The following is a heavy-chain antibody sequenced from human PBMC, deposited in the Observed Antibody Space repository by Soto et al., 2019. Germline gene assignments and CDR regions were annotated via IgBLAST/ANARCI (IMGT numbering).Heavy chain of an antibody. V-gene: IGHV3-66*01. J-gene: IGHJ6*02. CDR2: IYSGGST. CDR3: ARERSNYGDYSLDV. D-gene: IGHD4-17*01. CDR1: GFTVSSTF. Sequence: EVPLVESGGGLVQPGGSLRLSCAASGFTVSSTFMSWVRQAPGKGLEWVSLIYSGGSTYYADSVKGRFTISRDNSKNTMYLQMNSLRAEDTAVYYCARERSNYGDYSLDVWGQGTTVTVSS.